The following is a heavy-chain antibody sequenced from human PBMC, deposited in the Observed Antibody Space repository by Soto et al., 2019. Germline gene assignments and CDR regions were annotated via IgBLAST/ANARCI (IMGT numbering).Heavy chain of an antibody. Sequence: GGSLRLSCAASGFTFSSYWMHWVRQAPGKGLVWVSRINSDGSSTSYADSVKGRFTISRDNAKNTLYLQMNSLRAEDTAVYYCARATRSQDYGGIDVDYWGQGTLVTVSS. V-gene: IGHV3-74*01. CDR2: INSDGSST. D-gene: IGHD4-17*01. J-gene: IGHJ4*02. CDR3: ARATRSQDYGGIDVDY. CDR1: GFTFSSYW.